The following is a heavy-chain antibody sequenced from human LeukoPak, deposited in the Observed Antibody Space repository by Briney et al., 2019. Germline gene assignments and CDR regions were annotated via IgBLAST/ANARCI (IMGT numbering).Heavy chain of an antibody. CDR1: GGSFSGYY. D-gene: IGHD3-22*01. CDR3: ARETHPTYYYDSSGYQDAFDV. J-gene: IGHJ3*01. V-gene: IGHV4-34*01. CDR2: INHSGST. Sequence: PSETLSLTCAVYGGSFSGYYWSWIRQPPGKGLEWIGEINHSGSTNYNPSLKSRVTISVDTSKNQFSLKLSSVTAADTAVYYCARETHPTYYYDSSGYQDAFDVWGQGTMVTVSS.